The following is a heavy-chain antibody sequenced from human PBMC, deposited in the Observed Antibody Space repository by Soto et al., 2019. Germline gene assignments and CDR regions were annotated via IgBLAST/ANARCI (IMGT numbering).Heavy chain of an antibody. CDR2: ISGSGGST. V-gene: IGHV3-23*01. D-gene: IGHD3-3*01. J-gene: IGHJ5*02. CDR3: AKESDYEFWSGYFSWFDP. Sequence: GGSLRLSCAASGFSFSSYAMSWVRQAPGKGLEWVSAISGSGGSTYYADSVKGRFTISRDNSKNTLYLQMNSLRAEDTAVYYCAKESDYEFWSGYFSWFDPWGQGTLVTVSS. CDR1: GFSFSSYA.